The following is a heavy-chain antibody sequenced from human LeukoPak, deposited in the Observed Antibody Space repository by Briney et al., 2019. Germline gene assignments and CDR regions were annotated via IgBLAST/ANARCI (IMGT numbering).Heavy chain of an antibody. CDR2: ISGSGGST. Sequence: GGSLRLSCAASGFTFSSYAMSWVRQAPGKGLEWVSAISGSGGSTYYADSVKGRFTISRDNSKNTLYLQMNSLRAEDTAVYYCAKSLLYDFWSGYYGYWGQGTLVTVSS. CDR1: GFTFSSYA. J-gene: IGHJ4*02. D-gene: IGHD3-3*01. V-gene: IGHV3-23*01. CDR3: AKSLLYDFWSGYYGY.